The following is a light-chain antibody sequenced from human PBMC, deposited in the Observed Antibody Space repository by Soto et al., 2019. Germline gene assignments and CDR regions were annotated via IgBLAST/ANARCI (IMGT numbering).Light chain of an antibody. CDR3: QQRSNWPPA. CDR2: GAS. CDR1: QSVNSN. V-gene: IGKV3-15*01. Sequence: ETVMTQSPATLSVSPGERATLSCRASQSVNSNLAWYQQKLGQAPRVLIYGASTRATGIPARFSGSGSETEFILTISSLEPEDFAVYYCQQRSNWPPAFGPGTKVDI. J-gene: IGKJ3*01.